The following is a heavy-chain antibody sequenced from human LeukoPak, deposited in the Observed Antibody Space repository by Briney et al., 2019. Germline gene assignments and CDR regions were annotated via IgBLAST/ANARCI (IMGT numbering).Heavy chain of an antibody. V-gene: IGHV4-30-2*01. J-gene: IGHJ6*04. CDR2: IYHSGST. CDR1: GGSISSGGYS. CDR3: ARLAMVRGVNYYYYGMDV. D-gene: IGHD3-10*01. Sequence: SQALSLTCAVSGGSISSGGYSWSWIRQPPGKGLEWIGYIYHSGSTYYNPSLKSRVTISVDRSKNQFSLKLSSVTAADTAVNYCARLAMVRGVNYYYYGMDVWGKGTTVTVSS.